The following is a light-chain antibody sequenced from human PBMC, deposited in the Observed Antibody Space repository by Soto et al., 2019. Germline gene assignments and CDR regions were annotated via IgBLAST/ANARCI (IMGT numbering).Light chain of an antibody. V-gene: IGLV2-14*03. CDR2: DVR. CDR3: SSYTSSSPVI. Sequence: QSALTQPASVSGSPGQSITISCTGTSSDVGGSNFVSWYQQHPGKAPKFIIYDVRNRPSGVSNRFSGSRSANTASLTISGLQDEDEADCYCSSYTSSSPVIFGGGTKLTVL. CDR1: SSDVGGSNF. J-gene: IGLJ2*01.